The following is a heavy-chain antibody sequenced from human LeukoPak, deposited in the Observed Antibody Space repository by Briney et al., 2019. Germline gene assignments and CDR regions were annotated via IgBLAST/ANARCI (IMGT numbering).Heavy chain of an antibody. Sequence: GGSLRLSCAVSGFTFSSYAMSWVRQAPGKGLEWVSSISSSGGSTYYADSVKGRFTISRDNSKNTLYLQMNSLRAEDTAVYYCAKVVNYYYYYNMDVWGQGTTVTVSS. CDR3: AKVVNYYYYYNMDV. D-gene: IGHD3-22*01. CDR1: GFTFSSYA. V-gene: IGHV3-23*01. CDR2: ISSSGGST. J-gene: IGHJ6*02.